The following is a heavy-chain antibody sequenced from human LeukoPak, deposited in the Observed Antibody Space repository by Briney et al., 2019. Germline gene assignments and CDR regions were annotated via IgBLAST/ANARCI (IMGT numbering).Heavy chain of an antibody. CDR2: IYPGDSDT. J-gene: IGHJ3*02. V-gene: IGHV5-51*01. D-gene: IGHD6-19*01. CDR1: GYSFTSYW. Sequence: GESPKISCKGSGYSFTSYWIGWVRQMPGKGLEWMGIIYPGDSDTRCSPSFQGQVTISADKSISTAYLQWSSLKASDTAMYYCARRGSIAVTGLDAFDIWGQGTTVTVSS. CDR3: ARRGSIAVTGLDAFDI.